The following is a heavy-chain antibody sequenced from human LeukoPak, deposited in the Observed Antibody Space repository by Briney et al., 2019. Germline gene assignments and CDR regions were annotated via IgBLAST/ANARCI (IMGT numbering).Heavy chain of an antibody. J-gene: IGHJ4*02. CDR1: GFTFSDHS. Sequence: SGGSLRLSCAASGFTFSDHSINWVRQAPGKGLEWVSYISGSSNYIYYADSVKGRFTISRDNAKNSVYLRMNGLRAEDTAVYYCARDLRELRYFALDYWGQGTLVTVSS. CDR3: ARDLRELRYFALDY. D-gene: IGHD3-9*01. V-gene: IGHV3-21*01. CDR2: ISGSSNYI.